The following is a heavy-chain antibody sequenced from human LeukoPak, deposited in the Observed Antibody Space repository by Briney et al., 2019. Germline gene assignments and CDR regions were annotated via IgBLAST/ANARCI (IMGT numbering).Heavy chain of an antibody. V-gene: IGHV1-2*02. D-gene: IGHD6-19*01. Sequence: GASVKVSCKASGYSFTGYYIHWVRQAPGQGLEWMGWINPNSGGTKYAQKFQGRVTMTRDTSISTAYMELSRLRSDDTAVYYCARAGWENWYFDLWGRGTLVTVSS. CDR1: GYSFTGYY. CDR3: ARAGWENWYFDL. J-gene: IGHJ2*01. CDR2: INPNSGGT.